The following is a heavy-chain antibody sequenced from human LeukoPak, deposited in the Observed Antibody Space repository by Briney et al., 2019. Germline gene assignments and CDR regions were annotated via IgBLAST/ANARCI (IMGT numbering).Heavy chain of an antibody. Sequence: PSETLSLTCAVYGGSFSGYYWSWIRQPPGKGLEWIGEINHSGSTNYNPSLKSRVTISVDTSKNQFSLKLSSVTAADTAVYYCARKRITIFGVVIYHNWFDPWGQGTLVTVSS. CDR3: ARKRITIFGVVIYHNWFDP. CDR2: INHSGST. J-gene: IGHJ5*02. CDR1: GGSFSGYY. D-gene: IGHD3-3*01. V-gene: IGHV4-34*01.